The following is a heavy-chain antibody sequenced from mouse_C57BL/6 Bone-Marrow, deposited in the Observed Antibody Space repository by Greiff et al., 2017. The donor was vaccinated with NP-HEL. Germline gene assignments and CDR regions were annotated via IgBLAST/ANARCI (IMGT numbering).Heavy chain of an antibody. CDR3: ARSGTTVVPLAY. Sequence: VQLQQPGAELVRPGSSVKLSCKASGYTFTSYWMHWVKQRPIQGLEWIGNIDPSDSETHYNQKFKDKATLTVDTSSRTAYMQLSSLTSEDSAVYYCARSGTTVVPLAYWGQGTLVTVSA. D-gene: IGHD1-1*01. CDR1: GYTFTSYW. CDR2: IDPSDSET. J-gene: IGHJ3*01. V-gene: IGHV1-52*01.